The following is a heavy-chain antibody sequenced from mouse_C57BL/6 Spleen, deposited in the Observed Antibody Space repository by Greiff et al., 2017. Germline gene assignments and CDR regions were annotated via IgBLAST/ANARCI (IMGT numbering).Heavy chain of an antibody. J-gene: IGHJ4*01. CDR1: GYAFSSSW. Sequence: QVQLQQSGPELVKPGASVKISCKASGYAFSSSWMHWVKQRPGQGLEWIGRIYPGDGDTNYNGKFKGKATLTADKSSSTAYMQRSSLTSEDSAVYFCARGPYAIDDWGQGTSVTVSS. V-gene: IGHV1-82*01. CDR2: IYPGDGDT. CDR3: ARGPYAIDD.